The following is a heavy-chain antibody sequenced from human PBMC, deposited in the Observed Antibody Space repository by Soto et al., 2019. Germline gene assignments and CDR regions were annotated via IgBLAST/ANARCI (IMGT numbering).Heavy chain of an antibody. Sequence: EVQLVGTGGGLVQPGGSLRLSCAASGFTVSSNYMSWVRQAPGKGLEWVSVIYSGGSTYYADSVKGRFTISRDNSKNTLYLQMNSLRAEDTAVYYCARDRIPTGMDVWGQGTTVTVSS. CDR2: IYSGGST. J-gene: IGHJ6*02. CDR1: GFTVSSNY. V-gene: IGHV3-66*01. CDR3: ARDRIPTGMDV.